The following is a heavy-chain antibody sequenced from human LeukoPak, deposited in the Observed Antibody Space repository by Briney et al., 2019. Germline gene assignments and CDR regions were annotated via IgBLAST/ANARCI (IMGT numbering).Heavy chain of an antibody. Sequence: PSETLSLTCTVSGGSISSYYWSWIRQPPGKGLEWIGYIYYSGSTNYNPSLKSRVTISVDTSKNQFSLKLSSVTAADTAVYYCARRILRGGFFDYWGQGTLVTVSS. V-gene: IGHV4-59*08. CDR1: GGSISSYY. CDR3: ARRILRGGFFDY. J-gene: IGHJ4*02. D-gene: IGHD3-16*01. CDR2: IYYSGST.